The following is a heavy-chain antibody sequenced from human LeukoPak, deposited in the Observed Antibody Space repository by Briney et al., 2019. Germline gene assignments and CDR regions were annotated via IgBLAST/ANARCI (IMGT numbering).Heavy chain of an antibody. Sequence: GGSLRLSCAASGFTVSSNYMSWVRQAPGKGLEWVSVIYSDGSTYYAGSVKGRFTISRDNAKNSLYLQMNSLRVEDTAFYYCVKDRYFYDSGSKANWGQGTLVTVSS. J-gene: IGHJ4*02. V-gene: IGHV3-53*05. CDR3: VKDRYFYDSGSKAN. CDR2: IYSDGST. D-gene: IGHD3-22*01. CDR1: GFTVSSNY.